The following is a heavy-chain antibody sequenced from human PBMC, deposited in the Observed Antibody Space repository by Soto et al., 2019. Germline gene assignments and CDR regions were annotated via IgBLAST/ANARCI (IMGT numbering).Heavy chain of an antibody. J-gene: IGHJ4*02. CDR3: ARVMVRGVPFDY. V-gene: IGHV4-30-4*01. Sequence: QVQLQESGPGLVKPSQTLSLTCTVSGGSISSGDYYWSWIRQPPGKSLEWIGYMYYSGSTYYNPSLKSRVTISVDTSKNQFSLKLSSVTASDTAVYYCARVMVRGVPFDYWGLGTLVTVSS. D-gene: IGHD3-10*01. CDR1: GGSISSGDYY. CDR2: MYYSGST.